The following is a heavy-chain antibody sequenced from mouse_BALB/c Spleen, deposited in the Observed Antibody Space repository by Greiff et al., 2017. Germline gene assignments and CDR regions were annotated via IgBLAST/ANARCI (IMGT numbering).Heavy chain of an antibody. V-gene: IGHV2-9*02. CDR2: IWAGGST. CDR1: GFSLTSYG. Sequence: VKLMESGPGLVAPSQSLSITCTVSGFSLTSYGVHWVRQPPGKGLEWLGVIWAGGSTNYNSALMSRLSISKDNSKSQVFLKMNSLQTDDTAMYYCAREPRWLVAYWGQGTLVTVSA. CDR3: AREPRWLVAY. D-gene: IGHD2-3*01. J-gene: IGHJ3*01.